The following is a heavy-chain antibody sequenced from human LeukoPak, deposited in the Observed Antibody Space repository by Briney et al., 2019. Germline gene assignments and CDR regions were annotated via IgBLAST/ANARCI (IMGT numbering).Heavy chain of an antibody. Sequence: GGSLRLSCAASGFTFSSYGMHWVRQAPGKGLEWVAVIWYDGSNKYYADSVKGRFTIPRDNSKNTLYLQMNSLRAEDTAVYYCASQSADDAFDIWGQGTMVTVPS. CDR2: IWYDGSNK. V-gene: IGHV3-33*01. CDR1: GFTFSSYG. J-gene: IGHJ3*02. CDR3: ASQSADDAFDI.